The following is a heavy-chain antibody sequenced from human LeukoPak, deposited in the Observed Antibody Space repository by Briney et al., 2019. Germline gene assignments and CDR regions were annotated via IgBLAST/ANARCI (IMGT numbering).Heavy chain of an antibody. Sequence: GGSLRLSCAASGNYWMHWVRQVPGKGLVWVSHINSDGSWTSYADSAKGRFTISKDNAKNTVYLQMNSLRAEDTAVYYCVSFYETYWGRGTLVTVSS. CDR1: GNYW. CDR2: INSDGSWT. CDR3: VSFYETY. J-gene: IGHJ4*02. D-gene: IGHD2/OR15-2a*01. V-gene: IGHV3-74*01.